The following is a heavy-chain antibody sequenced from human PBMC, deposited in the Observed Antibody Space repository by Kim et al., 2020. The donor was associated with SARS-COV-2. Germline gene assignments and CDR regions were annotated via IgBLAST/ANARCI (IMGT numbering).Heavy chain of an antibody. Sequence: GGSLRLSCAASGFTFSSYGMHWVRQAPGKGLEWVAVISYDGSNKYYADSVKGRFTISRDNSKNTLFLHMNSLRPDDTALYYCAKDLWEGGGGNQVDYWG. D-gene: IGHD1-26*01. CDR3: AKDLWEGGGGNQVDY. J-gene: IGHJ4*01. V-gene: IGHV3-30*18. CDR2: ISYDGSNK. CDR1: GFTFSSYG.